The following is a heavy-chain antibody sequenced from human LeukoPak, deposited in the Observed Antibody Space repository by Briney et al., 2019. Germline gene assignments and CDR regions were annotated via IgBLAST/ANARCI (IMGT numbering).Heavy chain of an antibody. CDR1: GYIFTAYY. V-gene: IGHV1-2*02. Sequence: ASVKVSCKASGYIFTAYYIHWLRQAPGQGLEWMGYINPSNGDTHYAQKFQGRVTMTRDTSISTGYMDLSRLTSDDTAVYYCARVLAGYKNTWYTSRFQYWGQGTLVIVSS. D-gene: IGHD6-13*01. CDR3: ARVLAGYKNTWYTSRFQY. J-gene: IGHJ1*01. CDR2: INPSNGDT.